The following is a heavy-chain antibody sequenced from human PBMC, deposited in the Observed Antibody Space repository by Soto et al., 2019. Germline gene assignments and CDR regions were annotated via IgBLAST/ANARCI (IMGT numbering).Heavy chain of an antibody. Sequence: EVQLVESGGGLVKPGGSFGLSCAASGFTLNNVWMHWVRQAPGKGLEWVGRIKSKPDGETTDYAEPVKGRFTISSKDSKNTLYLLMNSLKTEDTALYYGIAHCDCSGVHTPLWGQGAMGTVSS. V-gene: IGHV3-15*07. D-gene: IGHD3-10*02. CDR2: IKSKPDGETT. J-gene: IGHJ4*02. CDR1: GFTLNNVW. CDR3: IAHCDCSGVHTPL.